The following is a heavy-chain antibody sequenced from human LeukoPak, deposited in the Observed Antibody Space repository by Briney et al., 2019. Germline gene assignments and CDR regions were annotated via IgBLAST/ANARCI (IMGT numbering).Heavy chain of an antibody. CDR1: GGSISSSSYY. J-gene: IGHJ3*02. V-gene: IGHV4-39*07. CDR2: IYYSGST. D-gene: IGHD3-22*01. CDR3: ARDFSSVGAFDI. Sequence: KASETLSLTCTVSGGSISSSSYYWGWIRQPPGKGLEWIGSIYYSGSTYYNPSLKSRVTISVDTSKNQFSLKLSSVTAADTAVYYCARDFSSVGAFDIWGQGTMVTVSS.